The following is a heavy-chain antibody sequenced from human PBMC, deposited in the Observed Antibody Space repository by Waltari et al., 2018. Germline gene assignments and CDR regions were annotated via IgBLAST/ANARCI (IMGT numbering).Heavy chain of an antibody. CDR3: ARGYRFTPVN. CDR1: GGSFSGYY. Sequence: QVQLHQWGAGLVRPSGTLSLTCAVYGGSFSGYYWSWIRQTPEKGLEWIGEINHSGDTNYNPSLKGRVTLSVDTSKNQFSLKLKSVTAADTATYYCARGYRFTPVNWCRGTLVTVSS. V-gene: IGHV4-34*01. D-gene: IGHD3-3*01. J-gene: IGHJ4*02. CDR2: INHSGDT.